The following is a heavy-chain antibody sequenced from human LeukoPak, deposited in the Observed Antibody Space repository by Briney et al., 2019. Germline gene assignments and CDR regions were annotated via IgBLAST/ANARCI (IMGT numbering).Heavy chain of an antibody. CDR1: GFTFSRYS. J-gene: IGHJ4*02. CDR2: ISSSSSTT. V-gene: IGHV3-48*01. D-gene: IGHD3-10*01. CDR3: AKGRDYGSGSLYYFDY. Sequence: GGSLRLSCAASGFTFSRYSMNWVRQAPGKGLEWVSYISSSSSTTYYADSVKGRFTISRDNSKNTLYLQMNSLRAEDTAVYYCAKGRDYGSGSLYYFDYWGQGTLVTVSS.